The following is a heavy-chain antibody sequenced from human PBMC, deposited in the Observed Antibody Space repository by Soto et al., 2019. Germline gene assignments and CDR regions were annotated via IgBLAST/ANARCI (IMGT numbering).Heavy chain of an antibody. D-gene: IGHD1-26*01. CDR3: AKDPKWELSPI. J-gene: IGHJ3*02. CDR2: ISGSGGST. V-gene: IGHV3-23*01. Sequence: GGSLRLSCAASGCTFISYAMSWVRQAPGKGLEWVSAISGSGGSTYYADSVKGRFTISRDNSKNTLYLQMNSLRAEDTAVYYCAKDPKWELSPIWGQGTMVTVSS. CDR1: GCTFISYA.